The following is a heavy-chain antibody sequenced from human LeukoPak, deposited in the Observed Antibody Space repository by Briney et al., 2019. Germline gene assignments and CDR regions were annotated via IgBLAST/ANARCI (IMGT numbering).Heavy chain of an antibody. V-gene: IGHV1-69*05. CDR1: GGTFSSYA. Sequence: GSSVKVSCKASGGTFSSYAISWVRQAPGQGLEWMGRIIPIFGTANYAQKFQGRVTITTDESTSTAYMGLSSLRSEDTAVYYCARDRIVGARPNGAFDIWGQGTMVTVSS. CDR2: IIPIFGTA. CDR3: ARDRIVGARPNGAFDI. D-gene: IGHD1-26*01. J-gene: IGHJ3*02.